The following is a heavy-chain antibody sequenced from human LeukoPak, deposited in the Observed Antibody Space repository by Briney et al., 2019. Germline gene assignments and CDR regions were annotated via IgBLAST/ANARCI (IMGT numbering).Heavy chain of an antibody. CDR1: GGSISSSNW. CDR2: IYHSGST. D-gene: IGHD2-21*02. V-gene: IGHV4-4*02. J-gene: IGHJ4*02. Sequence: KSSETQSLTCAVSGGSISSSNWWSWVRQPPGKGLEWIGEIYHSGSTNYNPSLKSRVTISVDKSKNQFSLKLSSVTAADTAVYYCAGSKYCGGDCYGYFDYWGQGTLVTVSS. CDR3: AGSKYCGGDCYGYFDY.